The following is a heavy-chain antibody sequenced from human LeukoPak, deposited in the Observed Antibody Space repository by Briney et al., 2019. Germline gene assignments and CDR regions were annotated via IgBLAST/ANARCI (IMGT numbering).Heavy chain of an antibody. D-gene: IGHD6-19*01. CDR3: ARDERRWEQWLVRTSGCNY. J-gene: IGHJ4*02. V-gene: IGHV3-30-3*01. CDR1: GFTFSSYA. Sequence: GRSLRLSCAASGFTFSSYAMHWVRQAPGKGLEWVAVISYDGSNKYYADFVKGRFTISRDNSKNTLYLQMNSLRAEDTAVYYCARDERRWEQWLVRTSGCNYWGQGTLVTVSS. CDR2: ISYDGSNK.